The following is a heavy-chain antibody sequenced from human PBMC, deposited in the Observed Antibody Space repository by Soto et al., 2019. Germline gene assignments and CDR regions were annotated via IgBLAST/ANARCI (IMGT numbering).Heavy chain of an antibody. J-gene: IGHJ1*01. Sequence: SLLFSCASSVFTFDDYAMHWVRQVPGKGLEWVSGINWNSGSIGYGDSVKGRFAIPIDNAKNSLHLQMNSLSAEDTAFYYCVKDESINWYSGHFRHWGQGTMVTVSS. CDR2: INWNSGSI. V-gene: IGHV3-9*01. CDR1: VFTFDDYA. D-gene: IGHD6-13*01. CDR3: VKDESINWYSGHFRH.